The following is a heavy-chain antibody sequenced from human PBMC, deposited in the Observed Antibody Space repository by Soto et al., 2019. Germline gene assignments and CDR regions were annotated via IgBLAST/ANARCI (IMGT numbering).Heavy chain of an antibody. CDR1: GFSFRNYG. CDR3: AMWGGSYYESWFDP. J-gene: IGHJ5*02. Sequence: QVLLVESGGGVVQPGTSLRLSCAASGFSFRNYGMHWVRQAPGKGLEWVAVTSSDGSTKYYAASVKGRFTISRDNSKNTLYLQMSSLRAEDTALYYCAMWGGSYYESWFDPWGQGNLVIVSS. V-gene: IGHV3-33*01. CDR2: TSSDGSTK. D-gene: IGHD1-26*01.